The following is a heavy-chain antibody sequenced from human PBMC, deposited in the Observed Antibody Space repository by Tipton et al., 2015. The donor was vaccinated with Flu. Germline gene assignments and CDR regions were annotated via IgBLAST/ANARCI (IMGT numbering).Heavy chain of an antibody. CDR2: IYYSGST. Sequence: TLSLTCTVSGGSISSYYWSWIRQPPGKGPEWIGYIYYSGSTNYNPSLKSRVTILVETSKNQFSLRLSSVTAADSDVYFCARVKATRSPFDPCGRGTLVTVSS. V-gene: IGHV4-59*01. CDR3: ARVKATRSPFDP. J-gene: IGHJ5*02. CDR1: GGSISSYY.